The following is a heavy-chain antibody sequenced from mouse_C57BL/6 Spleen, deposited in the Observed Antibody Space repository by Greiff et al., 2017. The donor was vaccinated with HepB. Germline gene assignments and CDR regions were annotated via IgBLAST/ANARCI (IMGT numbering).Heavy chain of an antibody. CDR2: ISSGGSYT. Sequence: DVKLVESGGDLVKPGGSLKLSCAASGFTFSSYGMSWVRQTPDKRLEWVATISSGGSYTYYPDSVKGRFTISRDNAKNTLYLQMSSLKSEDTAMYYCARQEEGIYYYGSSTTSFDYWGQGTTLTVSS. CDR3: ARQEEGIYYYGSSTTSFDY. CDR1: GFTFSSYG. D-gene: IGHD1-1*01. J-gene: IGHJ2*01. V-gene: IGHV5-6*02.